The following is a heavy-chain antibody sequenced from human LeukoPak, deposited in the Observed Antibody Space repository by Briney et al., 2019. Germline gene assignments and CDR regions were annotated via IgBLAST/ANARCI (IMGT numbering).Heavy chain of an antibody. J-gene: IGHJ2*01. V-gene: IGHV4-39*01. CDR1: GGSISSSSYY. CDR2: IYYSRST. Sequence: SETLSLTCTVSGGSISSSSYYWGWIRRPPGKGLEWIGNIYYSRSTHYSPSLKSRVTISVDTSKNQFSLKLSSVTAADTAVYYCARGLSMIVVVVHDWYFDLWGRGTLVTVSS. CDR3: ARGLSMIVVVVHDWYFDL. D-gene: IGHD3-22*01.